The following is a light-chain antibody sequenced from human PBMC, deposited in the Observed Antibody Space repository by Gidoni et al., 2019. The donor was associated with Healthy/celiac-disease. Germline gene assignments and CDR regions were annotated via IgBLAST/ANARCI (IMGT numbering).Light chain of an antibody. J-gene: IGLJ2*01. CDR2: INN. Sequence: QSVLTQPPSASGTPGQRVTISCSGSSSNIGSNTVNWYQQLPGTAPKLLIYINNQRPSGAPDRFSGSKSGTSASLAISGLQSEDEADYYCAAWDDSLSVVFGGGTKLTVL. CDR3: AAWDDSLSVV. CDR1: SSNIGSNT. V-gene: IGLV1-44*01.